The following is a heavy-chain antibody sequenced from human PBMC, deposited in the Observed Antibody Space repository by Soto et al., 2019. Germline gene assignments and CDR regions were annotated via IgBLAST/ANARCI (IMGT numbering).Heavy chain of an antibody. CDR1: GFSLSTSGVG. Sequence: SGPTLVNTTQTLTLTCTFSGFSLSTSGVGVGWIRQPPGKALEWLALIYWNDDKRYSPSLKSRLTITKANSKNQVVLTMTNMDPVDTATYYCAHLNSMITFEGVILWGQGTLVTVSA. D-gene: IGHD3-16*01. J-gene: IGHJ4*02. V-gene: IGHV2-5*01. CDR3: AHLNSMITFEGVIL. CDR2: IYWNDDK.